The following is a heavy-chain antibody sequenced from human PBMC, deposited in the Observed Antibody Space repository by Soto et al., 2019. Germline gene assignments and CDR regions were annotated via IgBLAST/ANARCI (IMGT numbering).Heavy chain of an antibody. Sequence: GSLRLSCAASGFTFSSYAMSWVRQAPGKGLEWVSAISGSGGSTYYADSVKGRFTISRDNSKNTLYLQMNSLRAEDTAVYYCAKDTQNYGSGSYPFDYWGQGTLVTVSS. V-gene: IGHV3-23*01. D-gene: IGHD3-10*01. CDR3: AKDTQNYGSGSYPFDY. J-gene: IGHJ4*02. CDR1: GFTFSSYA. CDR2: ISGSGGST.